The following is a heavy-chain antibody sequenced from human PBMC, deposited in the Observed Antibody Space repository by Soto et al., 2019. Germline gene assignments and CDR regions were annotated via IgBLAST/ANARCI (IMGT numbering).Heavy chain of an antibody. CDR2: VNSDERSR. CDR3: ARGIDFYFDL. V-gene: IGHV3-74*01. Sequence: EVQLVEAGGDSVQPGGSLRLSCVASGFTFSNYWMHWVRQAPGKGLEWVSRVNSDERSRAYADSVKGRFISSRDNDKNSLSLEMNSLRAEDTAVYYCARGIDFYFDLWGRGTLVTVSS. CDR1: GFTFSNYW. J-gene: IGHJ2*01.